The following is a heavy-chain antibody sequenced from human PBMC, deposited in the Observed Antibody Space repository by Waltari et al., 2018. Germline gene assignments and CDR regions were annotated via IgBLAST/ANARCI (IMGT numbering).Heavy chain of an antibody. D-gene: IGHD1-26*01. CDR1: GFIFDDYA. Sequence: EVQLVESGGGVVQPGRSLRLSCAASGFIFDDYAMDWVRQRPGKGRGGVAGISWNGGSRGYADPVKGRFIISRDNAQNSLFLEMNSLKPEDSALYYCVKGDEKGVVGLGDYWGQGTLVIVSS. CDR2: ISWNGGSR. CDR3: VKGDEKGVVGLGDY. J-gene: IGHJ4*02. V-gene: IGHV3-9*01.